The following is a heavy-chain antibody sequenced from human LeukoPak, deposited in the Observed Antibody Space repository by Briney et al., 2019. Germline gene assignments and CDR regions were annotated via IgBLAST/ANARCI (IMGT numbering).Heavy chain of an antibody. J-gene: IGHJ3*02. V-gene: IGHV1-69*06. CDR3: ARGGGTGYCSGGSCHYAFDI. CDR2: IIPIFGTA. Sequence: SVKVSCKASGGTFSSYAISWVRQAPGQGLEWMGGIIPIFGTANYAQKFQGRVTITADKSTSTAYMELSSLRSEDTAVYYCARGGGTGYCSGGSCHYAFDIWGQGTMVTVSS. CDR1: GGTFSSYA. D-gene: IGHD2-15*01.